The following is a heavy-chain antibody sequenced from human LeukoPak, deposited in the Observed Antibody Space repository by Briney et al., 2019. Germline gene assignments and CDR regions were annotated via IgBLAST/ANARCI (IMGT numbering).Heavy chain of an antibody. CDR2: IYYSGST. CDR1: GGSISSSY. Sequence: SETLSLTCTVSGGSISSSYWGWIRQPPGKGLEWIGSIYYSGSTYYNPSLKSRVTISVDTSKKQFSLRLSSVTAADTAVYYCARQSDDYDSSGYYHTIDYWGQGTLVTVSS. J-gene: IGHJ4*02. V-gene: IGHV4-39*01. D-gene: IGHD3-22*01. CDR3: ARQSDDYDSSGYYHTIDY.